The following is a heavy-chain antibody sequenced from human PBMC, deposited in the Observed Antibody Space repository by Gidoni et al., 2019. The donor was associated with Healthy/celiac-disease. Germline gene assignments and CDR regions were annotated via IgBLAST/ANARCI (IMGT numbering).Heavy chain of an antibody. CDR2: IYYSGST. CDR3: AREGLGDYVGFDY. J-gene: IGHJ4*02. Sequence: VQLQESGPGLVKPSETLSLTCTVSGGSVSSGSYYWSWIRQPPGKGLEWIGYIYYSGSTNYNPYLKSRVTISVDTSKNQFSLKLSSGTAADTAVYYCAREGLGDYVGFDYWGQGTLVTVSS. CDR1: GGSVSSGSYY. D-gene: IGHD4-17*01. V-gene: IGHV4-61*01.